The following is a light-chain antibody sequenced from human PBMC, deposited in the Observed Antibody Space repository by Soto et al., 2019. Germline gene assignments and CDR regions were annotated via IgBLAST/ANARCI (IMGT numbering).Light chain of an antibody. Sequence: DIQMTQSPSSLSASVGDRVTITCRASQSSSIYLNWYQQKPGKAPKLLIYAASSLQSGVPSSFSGSGSGTDFTLTISSLQPEDFAIYYCQQSYSTPYTFGQGTKLEVK. CDR2: AAS. CDR3: QQSYSTPYT. V-gene: IGKV1-39*01. J-gene: IGKJ2*01. CDR1: QSSSIY.